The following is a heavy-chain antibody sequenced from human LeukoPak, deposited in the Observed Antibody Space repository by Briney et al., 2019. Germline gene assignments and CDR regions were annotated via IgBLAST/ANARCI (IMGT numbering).Heavy chain of an antibody. CDR3: ARITYDFWSGYYMPDDP. J-gene: IGHJ5*02. Sequence: ASVKVSCKASGYTFTNYGISWVRQAPGQGLEWMGWISIYNGNTDYAQKLRGRVTITTDTSTRTAYMELRSLRSDDTAVYYCARITYDFWSGYYMPDDPWGQGTLVTVSS. CDR2: ISIYNGNT. CDR1: GYTFTNYG. D-gene: IGHD3-3*01. V-gene: IGHV1-18*01.